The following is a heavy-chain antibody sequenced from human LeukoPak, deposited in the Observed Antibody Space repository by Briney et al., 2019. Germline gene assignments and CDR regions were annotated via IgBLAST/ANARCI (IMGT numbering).Heavy chain of an antibody. J-gene: IGHJ6*02. CDR2: IYSGGST. Sequence: GGSLRLSCAASGFTVSSNYMSWVRQAPGKGLEWVSVIYSGGSTYYADSVKGRFTISRDNSKNTLYLQMNSLRAEDTAVYYYNSPPSSSWTPFYYYYGMDVWGQGTTVTVSS. CDR1: GFTVSSNY. CDR3: NSPPSSSWTPFYYYYGMDV. V-gene: IGHV3-66*01. D-gene: IGHD6-13*01.